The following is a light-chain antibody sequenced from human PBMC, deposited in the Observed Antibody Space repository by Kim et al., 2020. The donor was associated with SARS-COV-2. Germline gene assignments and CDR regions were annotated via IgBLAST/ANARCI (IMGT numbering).Light chain of an antibody. J-gene: IGLJ2*01. V-gene: IGLV3-21*04. Sequence: ELSQPPSLSLAPGQTATLTCGGNNIGSKTVHWYQQKPGQAPVLVIYYDGDRPSGIPERFSGSNSGNTATLTISRVEAGDEADFYCQVWDASSDHPVVFGGGTQLTVL. CDR2: YDG. CDR1: NIGSKT. CDR3: QVWDASSDHPVV.